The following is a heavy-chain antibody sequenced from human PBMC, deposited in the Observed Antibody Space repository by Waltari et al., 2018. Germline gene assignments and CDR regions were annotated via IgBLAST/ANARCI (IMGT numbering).Heavy chain of an antibody. J-gene: IGHJ6*03. Sequence: QVQLQESGPGLVKPSETLSLTCTVSGYSISSGYYWGWSRQPPGKGLGWIGGIYHSGSTYYNPSLKSRVTISVDTSKNQFSLKLSSVTAADTAVYYCAREGTVFGVPYYYYMDVWGKGTTVTVSS. D-gene: IGHD3-3*01. CDR1: GYSISSGYY. CDR2: IYHSGST. CDR3: AREGTVFGVPYYYYMDV. V-gene: IGHV4-38-2*02.